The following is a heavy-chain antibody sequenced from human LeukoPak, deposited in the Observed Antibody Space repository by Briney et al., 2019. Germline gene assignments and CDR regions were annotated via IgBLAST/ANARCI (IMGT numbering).Heavy chain of an antibody. V-gene: IGHV6-1*01. CDR1: GDSVSSNSAA. CDR2: TYYRSKWYN. CDR3: ARQRTNWFDP. Sequence: SQTLSLTCALSGDSVSSNSAAWNWLRQSPSRGLEWLGRTYYRSKWYNDYAVSVKSRITINPDTSKNQFSLQLNSVTPEDTAVYYCARQRTNWFDPWGQGTLVTVSS. J-gene: IGHJ5*02.